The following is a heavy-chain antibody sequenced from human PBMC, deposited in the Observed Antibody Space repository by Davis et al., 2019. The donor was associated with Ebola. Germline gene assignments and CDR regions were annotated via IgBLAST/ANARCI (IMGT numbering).Heavy chain of an antibody. J-gene: IGHJ4*02. CDR3: ASGKYCSGGSCLEFDY. Sequence: GGSLRLSCAASGFTFSDYYMSWIRQAPGKGLEWVSYISSSSSYTNYADSVKGRFTISRDNSKNTLYLQMNSLRVEDTAVYYCASGKYCSGGSCLEFDYWGQGTLVTVSS. D-gene: IGHD2-15*01. CDR1: GFTFSDYY. V-gene: IGHV3-11*06. CDR2: ISSSSSYT.